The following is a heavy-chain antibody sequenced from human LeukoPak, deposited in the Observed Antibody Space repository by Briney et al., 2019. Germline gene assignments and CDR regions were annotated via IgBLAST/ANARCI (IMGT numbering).Heavy chain of an antibody. J-gene: IGHJ3*02. V-gene: IGHV3-23*01. CDR1: GFTFSSYS. D-gene: IGHD2-2*01. CDR2: IRGSGGSP. Sequence: PGGPLRLSCAASGFTFSSYSMSWVRQAPGKGQEWVSAIRGSGGSPYYADSVKGRFTISRDNSKNTLYLQMNSLRAEGTAVYYCARGYRPLGYCSSTSCLFDAFDIWGQGTMVTVSS. CDR3: ARGYRPLGYCSSTSCLFDAFDI.